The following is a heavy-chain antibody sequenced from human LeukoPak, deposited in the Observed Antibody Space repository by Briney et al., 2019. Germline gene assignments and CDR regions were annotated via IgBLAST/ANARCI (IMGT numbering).Heavy chain of an antibody. CDR2: ISYDGSNK. J-gene: IGHJ4*02. CDR3: ARGSGSYWDYFDY. CDR1: GFTFSSYA. Sequence: GRSLRLSCAASGFTFSSYAMHWVRQAPGKGLEWVAVISYDGSNKYYADSVKGRFTISRDNSKNTLYLQMNSLRAEDTAVYYCARGSGSYWDYFDYWGQGTLVTVSS. V-gene: IGHV3-30-3*01. D-gene: IGHD1-26*01.